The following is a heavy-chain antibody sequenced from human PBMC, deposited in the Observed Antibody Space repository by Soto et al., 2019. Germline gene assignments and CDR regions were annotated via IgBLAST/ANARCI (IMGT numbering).Heavy chain of an antibody. CDR3: ARSYSSLGDWFDP. CDR1: GGSFSGYY. CDR2: INHSGST. Sequence: SETLSLTCAVYGGSFSGYYWSWIRQPPGKGLEWIGEINHSGSTNYNPSLKSRVTISVDTSKNKFSLKLSSVTAADTAVYYCARSYSSLGDWFDPWGQGTMVTVSS. D-gene: IGHD6-13*01. V-gene: IGHV4-34*01. J-gene: IGHJ5*02.